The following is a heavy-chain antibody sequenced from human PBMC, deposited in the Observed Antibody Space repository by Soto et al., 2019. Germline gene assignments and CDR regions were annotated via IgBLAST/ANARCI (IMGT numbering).Heavy chain of an antibody. V-gene: IGHV5-51*01. Sequence: GESLKISCKGSGYSFTSYWIGWVRQMPGKGLEWMGIIYPGDSDTRYSPSFQGQVTISADKSISTAYLQWSSLKASDTAMYYCARHVGVAGTDDAFDIWGQGTMVTVSS. J-gene: IGHJ3*02. D-gene: IGHD6-19*01. CDR3: ARHVGVAGTDDAFDI. CDR1: GYSFTSYW. CDR2: IYPGDSDT.